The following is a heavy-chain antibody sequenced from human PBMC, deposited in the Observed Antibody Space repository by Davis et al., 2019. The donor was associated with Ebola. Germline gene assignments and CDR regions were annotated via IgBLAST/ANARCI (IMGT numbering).Heavy chain of an antibody. D-gene: IGHD3-3*01. CDR1: GGSISSYY. J-gene: IGHJ5*02. CDR3: ARVGYDFWSGFITGNWFDP. V-gene: IGHV4-59*01. Sequence: GSLRLSCNVSGGSISSYYWSWIRQPPGKGLEWIGYIYYSGSTNYNPSLKSRVTISVDTSKNQFSLKLSSVTAADTAVYYCARVGYDFWSGFITGNWFDPWGQGTLVTVSS. CDR2: IYYSGST.